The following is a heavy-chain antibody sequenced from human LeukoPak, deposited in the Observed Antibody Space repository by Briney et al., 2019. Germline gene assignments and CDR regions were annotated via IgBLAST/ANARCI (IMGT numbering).Heavy chain of an antibody. J-gene: IGHJ5*02. CDR1: GYIFTSYA. CDR3: ARDIDRVFNWFDP. Sequence: GASVKVSCKASGYIFTSYAMHWVRQAPGQRLEWMGWINAGNSNTKYSQKFQGRVTITRDTSASTVYMELSSLRSEDTAVYYCARDIDRVFNWFDPWGQGTLVTVSS. V-gene: IGHV1-3*01. CDR2: INAGNSNT. D-gene: IGHD6-13*01.